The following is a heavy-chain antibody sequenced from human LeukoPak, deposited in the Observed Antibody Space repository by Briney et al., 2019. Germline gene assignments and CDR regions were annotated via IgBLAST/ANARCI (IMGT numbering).Heavy chain of an antibody. J-gene: IGHJ4*02. CDR2: ISGSGGST. Sequence: GGSLRLSCAASGFTFSSYAMSWVRQAPGKGLECVSAISGSGGSTYYADSVKGRFTISRDNSKNTLYLQMNSLGAEDTAVYYCGHIAAAGDFDYWGQGTLVTVSS. CDR1: GFTFSSYA. CDR3: GHIAAAGDFDY. V-gene: IGHV3-23*01. D-gene: IGHD6-13*01.